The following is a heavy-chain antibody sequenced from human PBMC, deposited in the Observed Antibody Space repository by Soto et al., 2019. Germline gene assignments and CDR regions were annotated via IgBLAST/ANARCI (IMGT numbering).Heavy chain of an antibody. CDR1: GGTFSSFA. D-gene: IGHD2-15*01. J-gene: IGHJ3*02. CDR2: SIPIFDTS. V-gene: IGHV1-69*12. CDR3: ANTSLVSSGGFGAFDI. Sequence: QVQLVQSGAEVKKPGSSVKVSCKASGGTFSSFAISWIRQAPGQGLEWMGGSIPIFDTSNYAQKFQGRLTINADESTNTVYTEFSSLRSDDTAVFSGANTSLVSSGGFGAFDIWGQGTMVTVSS.